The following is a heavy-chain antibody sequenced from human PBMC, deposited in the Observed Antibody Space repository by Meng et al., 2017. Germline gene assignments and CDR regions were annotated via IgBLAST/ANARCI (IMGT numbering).Heavy chain of an antibody. V-gene: IGHV7-4-1*02. J-gene: IGHJ4*02. CDR1: GYTFTSYG. Sequence: QVQLVQSGAELKWSEASVKVSCKASGYTFTSYGMNWVRQAPGQGLEWMGWINTNTGNSTSAQGFTGRFVFSLDTSVSTAYLQISSLEAEDTAVYFCARDNGANGFDYWGQGTLVTVYS. CDR2: INTNTGNS. CDR3: ARDNGANGFDY. D-gene: IGHD4/OR15-4a*01.